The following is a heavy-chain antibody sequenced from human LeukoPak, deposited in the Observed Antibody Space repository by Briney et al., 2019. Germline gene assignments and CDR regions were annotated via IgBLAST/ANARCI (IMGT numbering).Heavy chain of an antibody. Sequence: SETLSLTCAVYGGSFSGYYWSWIRQPPGKGLEWIGEINHSGSTNYNPSLKSRVTISVDTSKNQFSLKLSSVTAADTAVYYCARGLGGDRGPLGYSDLWGRGTLVTVSS. CDR3: ARGLGGDRGPLGYSDL. CDR2: INHSGST. J-gene: IGHJ2*01. D-gene: IGHD3-10*01. CDR1: GGSFSGYY. V-gene: IGHV4-34*01.